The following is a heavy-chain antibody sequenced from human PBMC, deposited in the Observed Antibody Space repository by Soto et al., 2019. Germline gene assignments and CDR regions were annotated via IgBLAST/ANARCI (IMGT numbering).Heavy chain of an antibody. D-gene: IGHD4-17*01. CDR1: GYTFTSNG. CDR3: AGADDGDTRWFDP. V-gene: IGHV1-18*01. Sequence: ASVKVSCTASGYTFTSNGISWVRQAPGQGLERMGWISAYNGNRNYAQKLQGRVTMTTDTSTSTAYMELRSLRSDDTAVYYCAGADDGDTRWFDPWGQGTLVTSPQ. J-gene: IGHJ5*02. CDR2: ISAYNGNR.